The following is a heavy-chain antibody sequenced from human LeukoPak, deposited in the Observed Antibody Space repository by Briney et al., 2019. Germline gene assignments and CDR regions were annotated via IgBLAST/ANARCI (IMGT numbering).Heavy chain of an antibody. D-gene: IGHD2-2*01. CDR1: GFTFSNYP. Sequence: PGGSLRLSCAASGFTFSNYPMHWVRQAPGTGLEYVSAISSNGGSTYCANSVKGRFTISRDNSKNTLYLQMGSLRAEDMALYYCAKSSNTTNYYYGMDVWGQGTTVTVSS. CDR2: ISSNGGST. J-gene: IGHJ6*02. V-gene: IGHV3-64*01. CDR3: AKSSNTTNYYYGMDV.